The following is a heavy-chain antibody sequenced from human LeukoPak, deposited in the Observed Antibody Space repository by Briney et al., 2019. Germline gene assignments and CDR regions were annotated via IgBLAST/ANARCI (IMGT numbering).Heavy chain of an antibody. CDR3: ARDVDYYDSSGYIFDY. CDR2: IYSGGST. D-gene: IGHD3-22*01. Sequence: GGSLRLSCAASGFTVSSNYMSWVRQAPGKWLEWVSVIYSGGSTYYADSVKGRFTISRDNSKNTLYLQMNSLRAEDTAVYYCARDVDYYDSSGYIFDYWGQGTLVTVSS. V-gene: IGHV3-53*01. J-gene: IGHJ4*02. CDR1: GFTVSSNY.